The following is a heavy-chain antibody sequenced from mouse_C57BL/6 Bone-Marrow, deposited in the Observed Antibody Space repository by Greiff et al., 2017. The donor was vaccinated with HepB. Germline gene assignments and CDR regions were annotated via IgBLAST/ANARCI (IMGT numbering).Heavy chain of an antibody. CDR1: GYTFTDYN. CDR3: ARRGYGSFYYYAMDY. D-gene: IGHD1-1*01. CDR2: INPNNGGT. J-gene: IGHJ4*01. V-gene: IGHV1-18*01. Sequence: EVQLQQSGPELVKPGASVKIPCKASGYTFTDYNMDWVKQSHGKSLEWIGDINPNNGGTIYNQKFKGKATLTVDKSSSTAYMELRSLTSEDTAVYYCARRGYGSFYYYAMDYWGQGTSVTVSS.